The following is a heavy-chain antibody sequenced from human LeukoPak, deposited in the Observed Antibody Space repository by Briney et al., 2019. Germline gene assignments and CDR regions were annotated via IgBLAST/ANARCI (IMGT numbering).Heavy chain of an antibody. V-gene: IGHV5-51*01. D-gene: IGHD6-13*01. CDR2: IYPGDSDT. CDR3: ARRSIAAAGSDAFDI. J-gene: IGHJ3*02. Sequence: GESLKISCKGSGYSFTSYWMGWVRQMPGKGLEWMGIIYPGDSDTRYSPSFQGQVTISADKSISTAYLQWSSLKASDTAMYYCARRSIAAAGSDAFDIWGQGTMVTVSS. CDR1: GYSFTSYW.